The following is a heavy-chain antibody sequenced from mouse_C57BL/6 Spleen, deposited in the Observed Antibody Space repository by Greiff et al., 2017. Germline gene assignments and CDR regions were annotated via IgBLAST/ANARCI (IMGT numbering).Heavy chain of an antibody. CDR2: IYPRSGNT. V-gene: IGHV1-81*01. J-gene: IGHJ2*01. D-gene: IGHD1-1*01. Sequence: QVQLQQSGAELARPGASVKLSCKASGYTFTSYGISWVKQRTGQGLEWIGEIYPRSGNTYYNEKFKGKATLTADKSSSTAYMELRSLTSEDSAVYFCARGIITTVVATFDYWGQGTTLTVSS. CDR3: ARGIITTVVATFDY. CDR1: GYTFTSYG.